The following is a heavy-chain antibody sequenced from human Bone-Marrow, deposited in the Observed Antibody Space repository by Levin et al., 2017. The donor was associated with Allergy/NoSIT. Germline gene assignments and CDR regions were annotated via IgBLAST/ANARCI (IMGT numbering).Heavy chain of an antibody. V-gene: IGHV3-64*02. D-gene: IGHD3-16*01. CDR2: ISSHGGST. CDR3: ARGSFDHFYYMDV. J-gene: IGHJ6*03. CDR1: GFTFSSYA. Sequence: GGSLRLSCAASGFTFSSYAMYWVRQAPGDGLEYVSAISSHGGSTYYADSAKGRFTTSRDNSENTLYLQMGSLRAADMAVYYCARGSFDHFYYMDVWGKGTTVTVSS.